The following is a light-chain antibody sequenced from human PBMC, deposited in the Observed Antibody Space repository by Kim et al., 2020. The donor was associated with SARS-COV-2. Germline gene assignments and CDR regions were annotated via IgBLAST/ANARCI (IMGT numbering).Light chain of an antibody. CDR3: SAWDDSLGGRV. V-gene: IGLV1-47*01. CDR1: SSNIGSDY. Sequence: GQRVTISCSGSSSNIGSDYVYWYQQLPGTAPKLLIHRNNQRPSGVPDRFSGSKSGTSASLAISGLRSEDEGDYYCSAWDDSLGGRVFGGGTQLTVL. CDR2: RNN. J-gene: IGLJ3*02.